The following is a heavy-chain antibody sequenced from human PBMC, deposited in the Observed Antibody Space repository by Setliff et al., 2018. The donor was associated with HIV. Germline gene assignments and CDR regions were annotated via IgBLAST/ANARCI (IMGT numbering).Heavy chain of an antibody. Sequence: PSATLSLTCTVSGGSINRGTYYWTWIRQSAGKGLEWIGHIYITGDTDYNPTLKSRVTISVDTTKNQFSLTLTSVTATDTAVYYCARDESGYIYGKGVYFDYWGQGTLVTVSS. CDR3: ARDESGYIYGKGVYFDY. J-gene: IGHJ4*02. CDR1: GGSINRGTYY. CDR2: IYITGDT. D-gene: IGHD5-18*01. V-gene: IGHV4-61*09.